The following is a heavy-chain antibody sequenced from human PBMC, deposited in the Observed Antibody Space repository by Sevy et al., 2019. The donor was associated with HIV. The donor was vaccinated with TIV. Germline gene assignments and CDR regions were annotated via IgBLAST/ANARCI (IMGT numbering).Heavy chain of an antibody. V-gene: IGHV3-30-3*01. CDR3: ARGSAGDSELGY. CDR2: ITYDGSNK. D-gene: IGHD2-15*01. J-gene: IGHJ4*02. Sequence: GGSLRLSCAASGFTFSTYNIHWVRQAPGKGLEWVAVITYDGSNKYYADSVKGRFTISRDISKNRLFLQMNSLGGNDTALYFCARGSAGDSELGYWGQGTLVTVSS. CDR1: GFTFSTYN.